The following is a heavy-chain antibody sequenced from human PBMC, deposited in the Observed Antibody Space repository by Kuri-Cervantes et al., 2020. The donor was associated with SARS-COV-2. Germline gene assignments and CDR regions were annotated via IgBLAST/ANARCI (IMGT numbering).Heavy chain of an antibody. CDR2: IYHSGST. V-gene: IGHV4-38-2*01. CDR3: SRRAGDCGSTSCYSVDY. Sequence: SETLSLTCAVSGYSISSGYYWGWIREPPGKGQGWTGSIYHSGSTYYTPSLKSRVTISVDTSKNKFSLKLSYVTAADTAVYYGSRRAGDCGSTSCYSVDYWGQGTLVTVSS. J-gene: IGHJ4*02. D-gene: IGHD2-2*01. CDR1: GYSISSGYY.